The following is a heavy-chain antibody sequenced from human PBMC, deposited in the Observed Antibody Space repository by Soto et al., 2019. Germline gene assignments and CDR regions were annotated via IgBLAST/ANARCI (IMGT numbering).Heavy chain of an antibody. Sequence: TLSLTCTVSGGSISSYYWFWIRQSPGRGLEWIGYVYYSGKTNYNPSLESRVTISVDTSENQFSLKLNSVTAADTAVYYCARGARFGDRRYMDVWGKGTTVTSP. V-gene: IGHV4-59*12. J-gene: IGHJ6*03. CDR3: ARGARFGDRRYMDV. CDR1: GGSISSYY. CDR2: VYYSGKT. D-gene: IGHD3-10*01.